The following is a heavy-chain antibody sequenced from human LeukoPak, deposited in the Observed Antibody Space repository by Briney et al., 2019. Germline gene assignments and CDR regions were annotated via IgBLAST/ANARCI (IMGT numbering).Heavy chain of an antibody. J-gene: IGHJ4*02. CDR1: GYTFTSYD. CDR2: MNPNSGNT. D-gene: IGHD5-18*01. Sequence: ASVKVSCKASGYTFTSYDINWVRQATGQGLEWMGWMNPNSGNTGYAQKFQGRVTMTRNTSISTAYMELSSLRSEDTAVYYCARGRGYSYGRHYWGQGTLVTVSS. V-gene: IGHV1-8*01. CDR3: ARGRGYSYGRHY.